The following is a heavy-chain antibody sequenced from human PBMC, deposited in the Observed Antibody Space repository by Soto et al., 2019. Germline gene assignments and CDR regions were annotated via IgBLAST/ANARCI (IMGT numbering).Heavy chain of an antibody. J-gene: IGHJ6*03. Sequence: GGSLRLSCAASGFTFSDYYMSWIRQAPGKGLEWVSYISSSGSTIYYADSVKGRFTISRDNAKNSLYLQMNSLRAEETAVYYCARDPKDCSSTSCYDGYYYYMDVWGKGTTVTVSS. CDR1: GFTFSDYY. CDR3: ARDPKDCSSTSCYDGYYYYMDV. V-gene: IGHV3-11*01. CDR2: ISSSGSTI. D-gene: IGHD2-2*01.